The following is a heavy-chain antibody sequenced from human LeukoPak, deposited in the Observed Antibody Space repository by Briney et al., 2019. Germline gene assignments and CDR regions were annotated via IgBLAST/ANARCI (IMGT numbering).Heavy chain of an antibody. CDR1: GFTFSRNA. D-gene: IGHD6-13*01. CDR3: AKTYSSSWDGFDY. J-gene: IGHJ4*02. CDR2: ISGSGGST. V-gene: IGHV3-23*01. Sequence: GGSLRLSCAASGFTFSRNAMAWVRQAPGKGLEWVSAISGSGGSTYYADSVKGRFTISRDKSKNTLYLQMNSLRAEDTAVYYCAKTYSSSWDGFDYWGQGTLVTVSS.